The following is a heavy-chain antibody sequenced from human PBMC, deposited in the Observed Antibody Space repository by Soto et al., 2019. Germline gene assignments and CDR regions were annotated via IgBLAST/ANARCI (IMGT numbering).Heavy chain of an antibody. CDR3: AHRRGGYNWDDGDFDY. V-gene: IGHV2-5*02. D-gene: IGHD1-20*01. CDR2: IYWDNDR. J-gene: IGHJ4*02. CDR1: GFALGTSGVG. Sequence: QITLKESGPTLVKPTQTLTLTCTFSGFALGTSGVGVGWIRQPPGKALESLALIYWDNDRRYNPSLKSRLAISKDTSKHQVVLTMTNVDPVDTATYYCAHRRGGYNWDDGDFDYWGPGTLVTVSS.